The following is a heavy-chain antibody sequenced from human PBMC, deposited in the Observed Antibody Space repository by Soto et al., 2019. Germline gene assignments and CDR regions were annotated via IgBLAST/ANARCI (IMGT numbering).Heavy chain of an antibody. Sequence: SVKVSCKASGGTFSSYAISWVRQAPGQGLEWMGGIIPIFGTANYAQKFQGRVTITADKSTSTAYRELSSLRSEDTAVYYCAGARVGHAPHNGMDVWGQGTTVTVSS. J-gene: IGHJ6*02. CDR3: AGARVGHAPHNGMDV. CDR1: GGTFSSYA. CDR2: IIPIFGTA. V-gene: IGHV1-69*06. D-gene: IGHD2-15*01.